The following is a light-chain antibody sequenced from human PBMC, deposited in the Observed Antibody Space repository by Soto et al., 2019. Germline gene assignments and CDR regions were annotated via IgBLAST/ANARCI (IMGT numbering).Light chain of an antibody. CDR2: GAT. CDR3: QHYNELPLT. J-gene: IGKJ4*01. Sequence: EIVLTQSPATLSLSPGERATLSCRASQSVSSYLAWYQQKPGQGPRLLIFGATTRAIGIPARFSGSGSGTDFTLTISSLQSEDFAVYYCQHYNELPLTFGGGTKVDIK. CDR1: QSVSSY. V-gene: IGKV3-15*01.